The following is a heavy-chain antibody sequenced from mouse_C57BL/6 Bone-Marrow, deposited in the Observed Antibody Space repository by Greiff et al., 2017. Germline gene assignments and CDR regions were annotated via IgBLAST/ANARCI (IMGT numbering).Heavy chain of an antibody. CDR3: ANYYGRSHWYFDV. J-gene: IGHJ1*03. CDR2: ISSGGSYT. CDR1: GFTFSSYG. V-gene: IGHV5-6*01. Sequence: EVMLVESGGDLVKPGGSLKLSCAASGFTFSSYGMSWVRQTPDKRLEWVATISSGGSYTYYPDSVKGRFTISRDNAKNTLYLQMSSLKSEDTGMYYCANYYGRSHWYFDVWCTGTTVTVSS. D-gene: IGHD1-1*01.